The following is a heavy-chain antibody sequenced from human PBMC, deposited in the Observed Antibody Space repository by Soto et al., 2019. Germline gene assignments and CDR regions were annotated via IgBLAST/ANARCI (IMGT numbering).Heavy chain of an antibody. CDR1: GFTFSSYA. J-gene: IGHJ3*02. V-gene: IGHV3-23*01. CDR3: AKGDDSSGYWGPLDAFDI. CDR2: ISGSGGST. D-gene: IGHD3-22*01. Sequence: EVQLLESGGGLVQAGGSLRLSCAASGFTFSSYAMSWVRQAPGKGLEWVSAISGSGGSTYYADSVKGRFTISRDNSKNTLYLQMNSLRAEDTAVYYCAKGDDSSGYWGPLDAFDISGQGTMVTVSS.